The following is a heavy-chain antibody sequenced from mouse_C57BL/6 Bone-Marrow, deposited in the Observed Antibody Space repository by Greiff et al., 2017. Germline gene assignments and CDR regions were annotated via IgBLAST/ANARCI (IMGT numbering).Heavy chain of an antibody. CDR3: ARGDYYGSSYGYFDV. D-gene: IGHD1-1*01. V-gene: IGHV1-63*01. CDR2: IYPGGGYT. CDR1: GYTFTNYW. J-gene: IGHJ1*03. Sequence: QGQLQQSGAELVRPGTSVKMSCKASGYTFTNYWIGWAKQRPGHGLEWIGDIYPGGGYTNYNEKFKGKATLTADKSSSTAYMQFSSLTSEDSAIYYCARGDYYGSSYGYFDVWGTGTTVTVSS.